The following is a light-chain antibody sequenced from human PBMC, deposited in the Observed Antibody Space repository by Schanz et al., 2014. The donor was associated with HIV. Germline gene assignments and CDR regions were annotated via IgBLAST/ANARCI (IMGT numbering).Light chain of an antibody. J-gene: IGLJ3*02. Sequence: QSALTQPASVSGSPGQSITISCTGNSSDVGGYNYVSCYQKNPGKAPKLMIYDVSYRPSGVSNRFSGSKSGNAASLTISGLQAEDEADYYCSSNTSTSALGVFGGGTKLTVL. CDR1: SSDVGGYNY. CDR2: DVS. CDR3: SSNTSTSALGV. V-gene: IGLV2-14*03.